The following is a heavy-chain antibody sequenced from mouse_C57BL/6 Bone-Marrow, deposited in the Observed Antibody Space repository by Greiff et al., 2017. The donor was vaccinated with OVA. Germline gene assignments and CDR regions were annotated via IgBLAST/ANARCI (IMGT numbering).Heavy chain of an antibody. CDR2: IDPENGDT. D-gene: IGHD2-5*01. CDR1: GFDIKDDY. Sequence: VQLQQSGAELVRPGASVKLSCTASGFDIKDDYMHWVKQRPEQGLAWIGWIDPENGDTEYASKFQGKATITADTSSNTAYLQLSSLTSEDTAVYYCTFYSNSRDYWGQGTSVTVSS. CDR3: TFYSNSRDY. V-gene: IGHV14-4*01. J-gene: IGHJ4*01.